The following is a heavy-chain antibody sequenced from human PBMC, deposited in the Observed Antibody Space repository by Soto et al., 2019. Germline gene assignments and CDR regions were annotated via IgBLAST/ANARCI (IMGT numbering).Heavy chain of an antibody. CDR2: IYHSGST. D-gene: IGHD5-18*01. CDR1: GGSISSGGYS. J-gene: IGHJ4*02. V-gene: IGHV4-30-2*01. CDR3: ARGYSYGMNFDY. Sequence: RSLTCAVSGGSISSGGYSWSWIRQPPGKGLEWIGYIYHSGSTYYNPSLKSRVTISVDRSKNQFSLKLSSVTAADTAVYYCARGYSYGMNFDYWGQGTLVTVSS.